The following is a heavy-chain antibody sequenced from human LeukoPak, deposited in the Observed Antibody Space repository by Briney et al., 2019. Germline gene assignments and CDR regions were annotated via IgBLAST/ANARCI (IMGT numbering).Heavy chain of an antibody. CDR3: ARVTNIGYGYDY. V-gene: IGHV4-34*01. J-gene: IGHJ4*02. CDR2: INHSGST. CDR1: GGSFSGYY. D-gene: IGHD5-18*01. Sequence: PSETLSFTCAVYGGSFSGYYWSWIRQPPGKGLEWIGEINHSGSTNYNPSLKSRVTISVDTSKNQFSLKPSSVTAADTAVYYCARVTNIGYGYDYWGQGTLVTVSS.